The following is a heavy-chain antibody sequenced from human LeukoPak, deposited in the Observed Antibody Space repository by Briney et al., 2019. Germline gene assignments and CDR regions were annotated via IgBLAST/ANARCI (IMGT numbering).Heavy chain of an antibody. J-gene: IGHJ3*02. V-gene: IGHV1-69*04. CDR1: GGTFSSYA. CDR3: AREDLGYCSSTSCYGDAFDI. D-gene: IGHD2-2*01. CDR2: IIPIFGIA. Sequence: GASVKVSCKASGGTFSSYAVSWVRRAPGQGLEWMGRIIPIFGIANYAQKFQGRVTITADKSTSTAYMELSSLRSDDTAVYYCAREDLGYCSSTSCYGDAFDIWGQGAMVTVSS.